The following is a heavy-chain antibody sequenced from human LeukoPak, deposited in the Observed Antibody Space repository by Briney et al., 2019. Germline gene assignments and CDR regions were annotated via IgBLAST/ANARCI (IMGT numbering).Heavy chain of an antibody. V-gene: IGHV3-30*02. CDR3: AKDENEDYYGSGSYYCFDY. CDR1: GFTFSSYG. Sequence: PGGSLRLSCAASGFTFSSYGMHWVRQAPGKGLEWVAFIRYDGSNKYYADSVKGRFTISRDNSKNTLYLQMNSLRAEDTAVYYCAKDENEDYYGSGSYYCFDYWGQGTLVTVSS. CDR2: IRYDGSNK. J-gene: IGHJ4*02. D-gene: IGHD3-10*01.